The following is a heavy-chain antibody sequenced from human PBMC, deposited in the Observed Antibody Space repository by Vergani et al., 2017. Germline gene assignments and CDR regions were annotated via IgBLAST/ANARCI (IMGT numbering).Heavy chain of an antibody. CDR2: IYAGDSDV. J-gene: IGHJ5*02. Sequence: EKQLVQSGSETKKPGESLKISCQGSGYSITNYWIAWVRQRPGKGLEWMGIIYAGDSDVRYSPSFQGQVTMSVDKSLSTAYLQWGSLKASDTATYYCAKTHDFSSLYSSYNWFDPWGQGTQVTVSS. D-gene: IGHD3-3*01. CDR1: GYSITNYW. V-gene: IGHV5-51*01. CDR3: AKTHDFSSLYSSYNWFDP.